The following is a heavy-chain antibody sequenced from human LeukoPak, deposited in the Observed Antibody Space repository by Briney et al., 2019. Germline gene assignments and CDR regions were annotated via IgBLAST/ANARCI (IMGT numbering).Heavy chain of an antibody. V-gene: IGHV1-69*05. Sequence: SVKLSCKASGGTFSSYAISWVRQAPGQGLEWMGRIIPIFGTANYAQKFQGRVTITTDESTSTAYMELSSLRSEDTAVYYCATSLVGATSDGGLFYWGQGTLVTVSS. CDR1: GGTFSSYA. J-gene: IGHJ4*02. CDR2: IIPIFGTA. D-gene: IGHD1-26*01. CDR3: ATSLVGATSDGGLFY.